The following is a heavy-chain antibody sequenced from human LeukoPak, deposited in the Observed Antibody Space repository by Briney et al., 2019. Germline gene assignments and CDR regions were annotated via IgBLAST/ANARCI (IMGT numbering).Heavy chain of an antibody. J-gene: IGHJ5*02. CDR2: INPNSGGT. D-gene: IGHD3-3*01. V-gene: IGHV1-2*02. Sequence: ASVKVSCKASGYTFTGYYLHWVRQAPGQGLEWMGWINPNSGGTNYAQRFQGRVTMTRDTSISTAYMELSRLRSDDTAVYYCAREKQYDFWSGYPLGFDPWGQGSLVTVSS. CDR3: AREKQYDFWSGYPLGFDP. CDR1: GYTFTGYY.